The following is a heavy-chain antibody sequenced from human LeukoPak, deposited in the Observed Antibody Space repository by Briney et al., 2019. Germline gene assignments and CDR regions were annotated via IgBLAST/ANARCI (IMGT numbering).Heavy chain of an antibody. CDR2: IWYDGSNK. D-gene: IGHD2-15*01. V-gene: IGHV3-33*08. CDR3: ARDRTYCSGGSCYPYYFDY. J-gene: IGHJ4*02. Sequence: PGGSLRLSCSASGFPFSSYAMHWVRQAPGKGLEWVAVIWYDGSNKYYADSVKGRFTISRDNSKNTLYLQMNSLRAEDTAVYYCARDRTYCSGGSCYPYYFDYWGQGTLVTVSS. CDR1: GFPFSSYA.